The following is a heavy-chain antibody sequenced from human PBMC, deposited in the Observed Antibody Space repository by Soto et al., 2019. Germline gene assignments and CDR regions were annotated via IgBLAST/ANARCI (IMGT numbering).Heavy chain of an antibody. CDR2: INQSGIT. CDR3: ARADLKYFDN. Sequence: KTSETLSLTCAVSGVSLSGHSWSWIRQTPEKGLEWIGQINQSGITKHNPSLKSRVKIFLDTSKNHLSLNLASVTAGDTAVYFCARADLKYFDNWGQGTLVTVSS. V-gene: IGHV4-34*01. CDR1: GVSLSGHS. J-gene: IGHJ4*02.